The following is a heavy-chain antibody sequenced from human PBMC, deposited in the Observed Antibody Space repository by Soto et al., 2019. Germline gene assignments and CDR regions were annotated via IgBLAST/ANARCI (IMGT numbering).Heavy chain of an antibody. CDR2: INHSGST. CDR3: ARGRANWGYGAFDI. J-gene: IGHJ3*02. CDR1: GGSFSGYY. Sequence: QLRKTLSLTCAVYGGSFSGYYWSWIRQPPGKGLEWIGEINHSGSTNYNPSLKSRITISVDTSKHQFSLKLSSVTAADTSVYYCARGRANWGYGAFDIWGQGTRVTVSS. V-gene: IGHV4-34*01. D-gene: IGHD7-27*01.